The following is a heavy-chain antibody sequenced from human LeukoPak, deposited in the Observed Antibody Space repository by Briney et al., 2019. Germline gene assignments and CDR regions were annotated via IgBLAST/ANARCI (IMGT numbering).Heavy chain of an antibody. D-gene: IGHD2-15*01. V-gene: IGHV3-30*18. J-gene: IGHJ2*01. CDR1: GFTFSSYG. Sequence: GRSLRLSCAASGFTFSSYGMHWVRQAPGKGLEWVAVISYDGSNKYYADSVKGRFTISRDNSKNTLYLQMNSLRAEDTAVYYCAKDLWDIGSERPNWCFDLWGRGTLVTVSS. CDR2: ISYDGSNK. CDR3: AKDLWDIGSERPNWCFDL.